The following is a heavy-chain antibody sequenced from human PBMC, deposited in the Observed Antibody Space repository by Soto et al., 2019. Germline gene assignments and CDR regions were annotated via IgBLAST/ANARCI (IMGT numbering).Heavy chain of an antibody. CDR1: GFTFSSYA. J-gene: IGHJ4*02. CDR3: ARCRYSYGYDFDS. D-gene: IGHD5-18*01. Sequence: WGSLRLSCAASGFTFSSYAMSWVRQAPGKGLEWVSAISGSGGSTYYADSVKGRFTISRDNSKNTLYLQMNSLRDEDTAVYYCARCRYSYGYDFDSWGQGTLVTVSS. V-gene: IGHV3-23*01. CDR2: ISGSGGST.